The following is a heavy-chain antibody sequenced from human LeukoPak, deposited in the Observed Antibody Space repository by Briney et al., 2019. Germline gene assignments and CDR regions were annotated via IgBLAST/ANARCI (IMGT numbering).Heavy chain of an antibody. CDR1: GGTFSSYA. D-gene: IGHD3-22*01. Sequence: SVKVSCKASGGTFSSYAISGVRQAPGQGLEWMGRIIPIFGTANYAQKFQGRVTITTDESTSTAYMELSSLRSEDTAVYYCARGSSSYYYDSSGYYELDYWGQGTLVTVSS. J-gene: IGHJ4*02. CDR2: IIPIFGTA. V-gene: IGHV1-69*05. CDR3: ARGSSSYYYDSSGYYELDY.